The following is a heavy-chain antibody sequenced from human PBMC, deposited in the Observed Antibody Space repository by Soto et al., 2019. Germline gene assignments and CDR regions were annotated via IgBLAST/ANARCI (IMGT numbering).Heavy chain of an antibody. Sequence: GASLKVSCKASGGSFGTYAIGWVRQAPGQGLGWMGRIIPIFGSANYAQDFQGRVTITADESTSTAYMELGSLRSEDTAVYFCAREGYCSGSTCFLDIWGQGTMVTVSS. J-gene: IGHJ3*02. V-gene: IGHV1-69*13. CDR3: AREGYCSGSTCFLDI. CDR2: IIPIFGSA. D-gene: IGHD2-15*01. CDR1: GGSFGTYA.